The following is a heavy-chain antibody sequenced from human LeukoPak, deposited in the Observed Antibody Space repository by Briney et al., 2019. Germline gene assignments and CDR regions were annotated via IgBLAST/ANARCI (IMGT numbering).Heavy chain of an antibody. Sequence: GGSLRLSCAASGFTFSSYWMSWVRQAPGKGLEWVSIIYSGGSTYYAEPVKGRFTISRDNSKNTLYLQMNSLRAEDTAVYYCARVGSGSYYFAFDIWGQGTMVTVSS. V-gene: IGHV3-53*01. J-gene: IGHJ3*02. CDR3: ARVGSGSYYFAFDI. D-gene: IGHD1-26*01. CDR1: GFTFSSYW. CDR2: IYSGGST.